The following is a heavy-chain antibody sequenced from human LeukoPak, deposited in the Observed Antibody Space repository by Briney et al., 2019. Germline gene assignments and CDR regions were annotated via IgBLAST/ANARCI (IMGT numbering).Heavy chain of an antibody. CDR3: ARSPTFNKDIVVVPAAINWFDP. CDR1: GYTFTDYY. V-gene: IGHV1-2*02. D-gene: IGHD2-2*01. J-gene: IGHJ5*02. Sequence: ASVKVSCKASGYTFTDYYTHWVRQAPGQGLEWMGWINPKSGGTNYAQKFQGRVTITRDTSASTAYMELSSLRSEDTAVYYCARSPTFNKDIVVVPAAINWFDPWGQGTLVTVSS. CDR2: INPKSGGT.